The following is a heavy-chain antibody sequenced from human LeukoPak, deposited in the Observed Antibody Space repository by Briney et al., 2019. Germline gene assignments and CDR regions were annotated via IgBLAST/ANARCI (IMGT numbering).Heavy chain of an antibody. Sequence: QSGGSLRLSCAASGFTVSSKYMSWVRQAPGKGLERVSVIYNGENTYYADSVKGRFIISRDNSKNTLYLQMNRLRAEDTAVYYCARDWDFDYWGQGTLVTVSS. J-gene: IGHJ4*02. CDR2: IYNGENT. CDR3: ARDWDFDY. V-gene: IGHV3-66*01. CDR1: GFTVSSKY. D-gene: IGHD3-16*01.